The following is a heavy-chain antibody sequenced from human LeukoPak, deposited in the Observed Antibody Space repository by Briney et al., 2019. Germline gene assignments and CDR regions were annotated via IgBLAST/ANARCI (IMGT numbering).Heavy chain of an antibody. Sequence: PGGSLRLSCAASGFTFSSYGMHWVRQAPGKGLEWVAVIWYDGSYKYYADSVKGRFTISRENSNNTLYPQMNSLRAEDTAVYYCARDNGGYNWFDPWGQGTLVTVSS. V-gene: IGHV3-33*01. CDR1: GFTFSSYG. CDR3: ARDNGGYNWFDP. CDR2: IWYDGSYK. D-gene: IGHD2-8*01. J-gene: IGHJ5*02.